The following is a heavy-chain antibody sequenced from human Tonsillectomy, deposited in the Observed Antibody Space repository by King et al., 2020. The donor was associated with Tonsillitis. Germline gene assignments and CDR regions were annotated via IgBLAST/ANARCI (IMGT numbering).Heavy chain of an antibody. D-gene: IGHD1-26*01. Sequence: VQLVESGGGLVQPGGSLRLSCAASGFTFSSYAMSWVRQAPGKGLEWVSVIYSGGSSTYYADSVKGRFTISRDNSKNTLYLQMNSLRAEDTAVYYCAKDVAYRGRTGETDFDYWGQGTLVTVSS. CDR1: GFTFSSYA. V-gene: IGHV3-23*03. J-gene: IGHJ4*02. CDR2: IYSGGSST. CDR3: AKDVAYRGRTGETDFDY.